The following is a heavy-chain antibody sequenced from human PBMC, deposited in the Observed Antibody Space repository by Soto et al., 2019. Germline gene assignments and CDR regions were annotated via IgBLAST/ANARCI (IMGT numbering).Heavy chain of an antibody. CDR2: ISYDGSNK. Sequence: SFRTSSGASACTLSGDGMHVSGPAPDKGLEWVAVISYDGSNKYYADSVKGRFTISRDNSKNTLYLQMNSLRAEDTAVYYCAKDSSILAARPAFDYWGQGTLVTVSS. V-gene: IGHV3-30*18. D-gene: IGHD6-6*01. CDR3: AKDSSILAARPAFDY. J-gene: IGHJ4*02. CDR1: ACTLSGDG.